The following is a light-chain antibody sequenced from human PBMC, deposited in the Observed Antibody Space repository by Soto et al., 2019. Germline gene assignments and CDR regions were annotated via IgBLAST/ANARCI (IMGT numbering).Light chain of an antibody. Sequence: QSVLTQPPSVSAAPGQKVTISCSGSSSNIGGNSVSWYQQLPGTAPKLLIYDDNKRPSGIPDRFSGSKSGTSATLGITGFQTGDEDDYYCGSWDSSLSAYVFGNRTKVT. J-gene: IGLJ1*01. CDR2: DDN. V-gene: IGLV1-51*01. CDR3: GSWDSSLSAYV. CDR1: SSNIGGNS.